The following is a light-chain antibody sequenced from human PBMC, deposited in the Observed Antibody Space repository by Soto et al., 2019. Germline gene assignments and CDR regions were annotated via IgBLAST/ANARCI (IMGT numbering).Light chain of an antibody. J-gene: IGLJ1*01. CDR1: SSDIARYNY. V-gene: IGLV2-14*01. CDR3: SSHTTYSTRI. CDR2: EVS. Sequence: QSALTQPASVSGSPGQSIDLSCTGTSSDIARYNYVSWYQQHPGKAPKLIIHEVSNRPSGISDHFSGSKSGNTASLTISGLQADDEADYYCSSHTTYSTRIFGTGTKLTVL.